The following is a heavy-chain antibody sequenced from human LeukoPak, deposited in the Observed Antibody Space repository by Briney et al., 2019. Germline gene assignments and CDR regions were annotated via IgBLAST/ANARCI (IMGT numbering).Heavy chain of an antibody. Sequence: SETLSLTCTVSGGSISSSSYYWGWLRQPPGKGLEWIGSIYYSGSTYYNPSLKSRVTISVDTSKNQFSLKLSSVTAADTAVYYCASGGSWLFNAFDIWGQGTMVTVSS. D-gene: IGHD1-26*01. V-gene: IGHV4-39*07. CDR1: GGSISSSSYY. CDR2: IYYSGST. J-gene: IGHJ3*02. CDR3: ASGGSWLFNAFDI.